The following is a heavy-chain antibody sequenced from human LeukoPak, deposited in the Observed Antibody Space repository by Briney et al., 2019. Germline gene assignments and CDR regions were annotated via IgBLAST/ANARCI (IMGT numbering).Heavy chain of an antibody. D-gene: IGHD6-6*01. CDR2: INWNGGST. Sequence: PGGSLRLSCAASGFTFDDYGMSWVRQAPGKGLEWVSGINWNGGSTGYADSVKGRFTISRDNAKNSLYLQMNSLRAEDTALYYCAREVRIAARPHYYYYYMDVWGKGTTVTVSS. J-gene: IGHJ6*03. CDR3: AREVRIAARPHYYYYYMDV. V-gene: IGHV3-20*04. CDR1: GFTFDDYG.